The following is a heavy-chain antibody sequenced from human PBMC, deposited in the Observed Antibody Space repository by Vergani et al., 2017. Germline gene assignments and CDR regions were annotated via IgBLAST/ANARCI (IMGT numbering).Heavy chain of an antibody. CDR1: GFTFDDYA. CDR3: ARGAGYNFFRDFVNYFDY. D-gene: IGHD5-24*01. J-gene: IGHJ4*02. CDR2: ISWNSGSI. Sequence: EVQLVESGGGLVQPGRSLRLSCAASGFTFDDYAMHWVRQAPGKGLEWVSGISWNSGSIGYADSVKGRFTISRDNSKNTLYLQMNSLRAEDTAVYYCARGAGYNFFRDFVNYFDYWGQGTLVTVSS. V-gene: IGHV3-9*01.